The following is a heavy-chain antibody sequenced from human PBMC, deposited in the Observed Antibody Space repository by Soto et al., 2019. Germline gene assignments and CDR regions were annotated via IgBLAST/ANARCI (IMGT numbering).Heavy chain of an antibody. V-gene: IGHV3-74*01. CDR2: ISGDGVTT. CDR3: AREYYGLLTGYYTDY. CDR1: GFPFSSYW. J-gene: IGHJ4*02. Sequence: EVQLVESGGDLVQRGGSLRLSCAASGFPFSSYWMHWVRHTPGKGLDWVARISGDGVTTYYADSVTGRFTVSRDNAKNTLSLQISGLRADHTAVYYCAREYYGLLTGYYTDYWGQGTLVSVSS. D-gene: IGHD3-9*01.